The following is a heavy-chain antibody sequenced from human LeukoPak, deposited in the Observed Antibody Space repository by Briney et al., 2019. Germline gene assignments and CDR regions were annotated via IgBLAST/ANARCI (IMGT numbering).Heavy chain of an antibody. J-gene: IGHJ3*02. Sequence: ASVKVSCKASGYIITGYDINWVRQATGQGLEWMGWMNPNSGNTGYAQKFQGRVTMTGNTSVSTVYVELSSLRSEDSAVYYCARGGYYDSSGHYQSAFDIWGQGTMVTVSS. V-gene: IGHV1-8*01. D-gene: IGHD3-22*01. CDR2: MNPNSGNT. CDR3: ARGGYYDSSGHYQSAFDI. CDR1: GYIITGYD.